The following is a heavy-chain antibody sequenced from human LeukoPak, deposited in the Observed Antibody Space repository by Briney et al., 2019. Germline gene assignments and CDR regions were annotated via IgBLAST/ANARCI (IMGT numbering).Heavy chain of an antibody. V-gene: IGHV3-7*01. CDR2: IKQDGSEK. CDR1: GFTFSSYW. D-gene: IGHD3-3*01. J-gene: IGHJ3*02. Sequence: GGSLRLSCAASGFTFSSYWMSWVRQAPGKGLEWVANIKQDGSEKYYVDSVKGRFTISRDNAKNSLYLQMSSLRAEDTAVYYCARGGQYYDFWSGYLGAAFDIWGQGTMVTVSS. CDR3: ARGGQYYDFWSGYLGAAFDI.